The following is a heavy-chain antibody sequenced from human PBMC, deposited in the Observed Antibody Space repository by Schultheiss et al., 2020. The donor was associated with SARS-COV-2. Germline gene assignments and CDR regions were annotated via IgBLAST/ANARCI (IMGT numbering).Heavy chain of an antibody. Sequence: ASVKVSCKASGYTFTSYGISWVRQAPGQGLEWMGWISAYNGNTNYAQKFQGRVTITADKSTSTAYMELSSLRSEDTAVYYCARDHGEYQLLFYYYYGMDVWGQGTTVTVSS. CDR2: ISAYNGNT. CDR1: GYTFTSYG. V-gene: IGHV1-18*04. J-gene: IGHJ6*02. CDR3: ARDHGEYQLLFYYYYGMDV. D-gene: IGHD2-2*01.